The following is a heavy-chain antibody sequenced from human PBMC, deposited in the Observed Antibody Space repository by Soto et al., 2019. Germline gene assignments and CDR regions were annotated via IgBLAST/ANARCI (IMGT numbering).Heavy chain of an antibody. CDR2: ISVYNGNT. CDR3: ARSEMAGENYYYGMDV. D-gene: IGHD2-8*01. J-gene: IGHJ6*02. V-gene: IGHV1-18*04. Sequence: ASVKVSCKASGYTFTSYGITWVRQAPGQGLEWMGWISVYNGNTNYAQKLQGRVTMTTDTSTRTAHLEVRRLRSDDTAVYYCARSEMAGENYYYGMDVWGQGTTVTVSS. CDR1: GYTFTSYG.